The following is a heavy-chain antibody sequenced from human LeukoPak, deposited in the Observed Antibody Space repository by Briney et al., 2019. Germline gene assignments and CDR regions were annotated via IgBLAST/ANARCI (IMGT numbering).Heavy chain of an antibody. CDR2: IWYDGSNK. CDR1: GFTFSSYG. D-gene: IGHD3-22*01. J-gene: IGHJ4*02. V-gene: IGHV3-33*01. CDR3: ARDRVRWDYYDSSGYYHEGVDY. Sequence: GRSLRLSCAASGFTFSSYGTHWVRQAPGKGLEWVAVIWYDGSNKYYADSVKGRFTISRDNSKNTLYLQMNSLRAEDTAVYYCARDRVRWDYYDSSGYYHEGVDYWGQGTLVTVSS.